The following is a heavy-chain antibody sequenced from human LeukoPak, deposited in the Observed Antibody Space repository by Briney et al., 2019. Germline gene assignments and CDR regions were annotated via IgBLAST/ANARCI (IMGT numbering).Heavy chain of an antibody. Sequence: ASVKVSCKASGYTFTSYAMHWVRQAPGQRLEWMGWINAGNGNTKYSQKFQGRVTITRDTSANTAYMELSSLRSEDTAVYYCARDLLEYFDYWGQGTLVTVSS. D-gene: IGHD1-1*01. J-gene: IGHJ4*02. CDR1: GYTFTSYA. V-gene: IGHV1-3*01. CDR2: INAGNGNT. CDR3: ARDLLEYFDY.